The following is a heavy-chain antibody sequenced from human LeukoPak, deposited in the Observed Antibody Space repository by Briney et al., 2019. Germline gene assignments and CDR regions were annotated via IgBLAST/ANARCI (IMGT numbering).Heavy chain of an antibody. CDR2: INPDGTST. D-gene: IGHD2-21*02. CDR3: ARDAGDCGGDCPRWFDP. V-gene: IGHV3-74*01. J-gene: IGHJ5*02. CDR1: GFTFSSYR. Sequence: GGSLRLSCAASGFTFSSYRMHWVRQAPGKGLVWASRINPDGTSTSYADSVKGRFTISRDNAKNTVDLQMNSLRGEDTAVYYCARDAGDCGGDCPRWFDPWGQGTLVAVSS.